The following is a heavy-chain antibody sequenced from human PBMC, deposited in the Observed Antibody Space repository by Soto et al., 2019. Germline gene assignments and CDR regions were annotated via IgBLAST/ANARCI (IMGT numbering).Heavy chain of an antibody. CDR2: ISGSGGST. V-gene: IGHV3-23*01. CDR3: AKDDGRLMVYVPYFDY. CDR1: GFTFSSYA. J-gene: IGHJ4*02. D-gene: IGHD2-8*01. Sequence: GGSLRLSCAASGFTFSSYAMSWVRQAPGKGLEWVSAISGSGGSTYYADSVKGRFTISRDNSKNTLYLQMNSLRAEDTAVYYCAKDDGRLMVYVPYFDYWGQGTLVTVSS.